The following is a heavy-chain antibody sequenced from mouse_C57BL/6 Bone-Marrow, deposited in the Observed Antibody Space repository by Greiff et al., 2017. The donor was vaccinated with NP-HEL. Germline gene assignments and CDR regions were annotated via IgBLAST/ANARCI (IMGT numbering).Heavy chain of an antibody. J-gene: IGHJ4*01. CDR1: GYTFTSYW. V-gene: IGHV1-50*01. CDR3: ARITTVVAPRAMDY. CDR2: IDPSDSYT. D-gene: IGHD1-1*01. Sequence: QVQLQQPGAELVKPGASVKLSCKASGYTFTSYWMQWVKQRPGQGLEWIGEIDPSDSYTNYNQKFKGTATLTVDTSASTAYMQLSSLTSEDSAVYYCARITTVVAPRAMDYWGQGTSVTVSS.